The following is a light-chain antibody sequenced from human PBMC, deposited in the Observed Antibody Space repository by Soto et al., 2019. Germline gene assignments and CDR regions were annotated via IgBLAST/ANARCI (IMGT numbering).Light chain of an antibody. Sequence: DIQMTQSPSTLSVSVGDRVTITCRAIQSLNTWLSWYQQKPGKAPKVLIYDASSLQSGVPSRFSGSRSGTEFTLTISSLQPDDFATYYCQQDNSFGQGTRLDIK. CDR1: QSLNTW. CDR3: QQDNS. J-gene: IGKJ2*01. CDR2: DAS. V-gene: IGKV1-5*01.